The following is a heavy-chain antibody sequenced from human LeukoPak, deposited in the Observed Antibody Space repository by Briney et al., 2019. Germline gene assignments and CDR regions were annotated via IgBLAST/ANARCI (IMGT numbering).Heavy chain of an antibody. CDR2: ISPSSNYI. Sequence: GGSLRLSCAASGFTFSSYSMNWVRQAPRKGLEWVSSISPSSNYIYYADSLKGRFTISRDNAKNSLYLQMNSLRAEDTAVYYCARAPSETYFDYWGHGTLVTVSS. CDR1: GFTFSSYS. J-gene: IGHJ4*01. V-gene: IGHV3-21*01. CDR3: ARAPSETYFDY.